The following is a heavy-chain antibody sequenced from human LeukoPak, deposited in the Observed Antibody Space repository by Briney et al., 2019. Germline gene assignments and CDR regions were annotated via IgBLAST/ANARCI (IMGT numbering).Heavy chain of an antibody. CDR1: GGSISSSNW. CDR2: IYHSGST. V-gene: IGHV4-4*02. D-gene: IGHD6-13*01. Sequence: SETLSLTCAVSGGSISSSNWWSWVRQPPGKGLEWIGEIYHSGSTNYDPSLKSRVTISVDKSKIQFSLKLSSVTAADTAVYYCASIAAAGSRPIDYWGQGTLVTVSS. J-gene: IGHJ4*02. CDR3: ASIAAAGSRPIDY.